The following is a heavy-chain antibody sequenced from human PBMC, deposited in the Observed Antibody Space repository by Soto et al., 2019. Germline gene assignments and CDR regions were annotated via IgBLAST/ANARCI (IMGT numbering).Heavy chain of an antibody. V-gene: IGHV1-24*01. J-gene: IGHJ3*02. CDR1: GYTLTELS. CDR3: ATEGGQGNLNAFDI. Sequence: GASVKVTCKVSGYTLTELSMHWVRQAPGKGLEWMGGFDPEDGETIYAQKFQGRVTMTEDTSTDTAYMELSSLRSEDTAVYYCATEGGQGNLNAFDIWDQGTMVTVSS. CDR2: FDPEDGET.